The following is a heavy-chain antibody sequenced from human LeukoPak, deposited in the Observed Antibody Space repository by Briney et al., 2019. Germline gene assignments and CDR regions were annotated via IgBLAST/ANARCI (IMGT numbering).Heavy chain of an antibody. CDR2: INPRGGST. V-gene: IGHV1-46*01. J-gene: IGHJ4*02. D-gene: IGHD1-26*01. CDR3: ARDVGGATPGQ. CDR1: RYTFTGYY. Sequence: ASVKVSCKASRYTFTGYYMHSVRHTPGQGLEWMGIINPRGGSTSYAQKCQCRVTMTRDTSTSTVYMELSSLKAEDTAVYYCARDVGGATPGQWGQGTLVTVSS.